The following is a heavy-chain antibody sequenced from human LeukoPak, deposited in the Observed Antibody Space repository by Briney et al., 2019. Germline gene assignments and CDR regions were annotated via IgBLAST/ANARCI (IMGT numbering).Heavy chain of an antibody. CDR1: GYTFTCYY. Sequence: GASVKVSCKASGYTFTCYYMHWVRQAPGQGLEWMGWIIPILGIANYAQKFQGRVTITADKSTSTAYMELSSLRSEDTAVYYCARDPYYYDSSGKGDYWGQGTLVTVSS. V-gene: IGHV1-69*10. J-gene: IGHJ4*02. D-gene: IGHD3-22*01. CDR3: ARDPYYYDSSGKGDY. CDR2: IIPILGIA.